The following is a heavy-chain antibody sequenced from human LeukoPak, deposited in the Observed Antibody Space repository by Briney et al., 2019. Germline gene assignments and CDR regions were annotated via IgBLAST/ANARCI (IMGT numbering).Heavy chain of an antibody. CDR1: GFTFSSYA. CDR3: ARVFRETRVVPAAMSHNYYYYYYMDV. V-gene: IGHV3-30*14. CDR2: ISYDGSDK. Sequence: GRSLRLSCAASGFTFSSYAMYWARQAPGKGLEWVAVISYDGSDKFYADSVKGRFTISRDSSKNTLYLQMNSLRAEDTAVYYCARVFRETRVVPAAMSHNYYYYYYMDVWGKGTTVTISS. J-gene: IGHJ6*03. D-gene: IGHD2-2*01.